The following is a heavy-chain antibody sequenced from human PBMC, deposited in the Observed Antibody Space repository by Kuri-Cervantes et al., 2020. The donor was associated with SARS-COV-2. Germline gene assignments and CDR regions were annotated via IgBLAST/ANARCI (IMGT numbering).Heavy chain of an antibody. Sequence: GGSLRLSCAASGFTFSSYSMNWVRQAPGKGLEWVSYISSSSSTIYYADSVKGRFTISRDNAKNSLYLQMNSLRAEDTAVYYCAKDKFMYYDSSGYYDYWGQGTLVTVSS. J-gene: IGHJ4*02. V-gene: IGHV3-48*01. CDR2: ISSSSSTI. D-gene: IGHD3-22*01. CDR3: AKDKFMYYDSSGYYDY. CDR1: GFTFSSYS.